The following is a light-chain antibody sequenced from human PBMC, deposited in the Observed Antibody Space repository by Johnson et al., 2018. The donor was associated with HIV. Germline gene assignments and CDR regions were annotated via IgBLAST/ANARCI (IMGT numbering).Light chain of an antibody. CDR2: ENN. Sequence: QSVLTQPPSVSAAPGQKVTISCSGSSSNIGNNYVSWYQQLPGTAPKLLIYENNKRPSGIPARFSGSKSGTSATLGITGLQTGDGADYYCGTWDGSRTAYVFGTGTKVTVL. CDR3: GTWDGSRTAYV. V-gene: IGLV1-51*02. CDR1: SSNIGNNY. J-gene: IGLJ1*01.